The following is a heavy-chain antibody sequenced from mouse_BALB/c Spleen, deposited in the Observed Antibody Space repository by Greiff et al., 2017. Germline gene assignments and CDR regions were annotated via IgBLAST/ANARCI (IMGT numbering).Heavy chain of an antibody. CDR1: GFSLTDYG. D-gene: IGHD1-1*01. CDR3: AKHTTVVVYYYAMDY. V-gene: IGHV2-6-5*01. CDR2: IWGGGST. Sequence: VQLQESGPGLVAPSQSLSITCTVSGFSLTDYGVSWIRQPPGKGLEWLGVIWGGGSTYYNSALKSRLSTSKDNSKGQVFLKMNSLQTDDTAMYYCAKHTTVVVYYYAMDYWGQGTSVTVSS. J-gene: IGHJ4*01.